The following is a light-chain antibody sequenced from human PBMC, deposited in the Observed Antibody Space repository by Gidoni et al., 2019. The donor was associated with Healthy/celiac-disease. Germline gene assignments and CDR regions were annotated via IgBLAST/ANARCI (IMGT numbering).Light chain of an antibody. Sequence: QSALTQPRSVSGSPGTSVTISCTGTSSDVGGYNYVSWYQQHPGKAPKLMIYDVSKRPSGVPDRFSGSKSGNTASLTISGLQAEDEADYYCCSYAGSYIHVVFGGGTKLTVL. V-gene: IGLV2-11*01. CDR2: DVS. CDR1: SSDVGGYNY. CDR3: CSYAGSYIHVV. J-gene: IGLJ2*01.